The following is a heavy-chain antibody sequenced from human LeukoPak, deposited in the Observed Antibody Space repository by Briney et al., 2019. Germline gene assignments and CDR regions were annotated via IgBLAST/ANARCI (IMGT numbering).Heavy chain of an antibody. CDR3: ARQSIAVAGTGAVGDY. V-gene: IGHV4-39*01. Sequence: SETLSLTCTVSGGSISSSSYYWGWIRQPPGKGLEWIGSIYYSGSTYYNPSLKSRATISVDTSKNQFSLKLSSVTAADTAVYYCARQSIAVAGTGAVGDYWGQGTLVTVSS. D-gene: IGHD6-19*01. CDR1: GGSISSSSYY. CDR2: IYYSGST. J-gene: IGHJ4*02.